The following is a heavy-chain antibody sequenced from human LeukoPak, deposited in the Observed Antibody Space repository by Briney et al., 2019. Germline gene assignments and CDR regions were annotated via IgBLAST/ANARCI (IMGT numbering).Heavy chain of an antibody. D-gene: IGHD4-17*01. CDR2: IYPGDSDT. J-gene: IGHJ3*02. CDR3: ATPTAEDAFDI. Sequence: GESLKISCKASGYSFTSYWIGWVRQMSGKGLEWMGIIYPGDSDTRYSPSFRGQVTISADKSISTAYLQWSSLKASDSAMYYCATPTAEDAFDIWGQGTMVTVSS. V-gene: IGHV5-51*01. CDR1: GYSFTSYW.